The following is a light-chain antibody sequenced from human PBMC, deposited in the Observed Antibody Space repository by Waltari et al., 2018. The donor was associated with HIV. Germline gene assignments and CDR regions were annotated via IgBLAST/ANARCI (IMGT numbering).Light chain of an antibody. J-gene: IGLJ2*01. CDR1: NIGSKN. CDR3: QVWDSSTVV. V-gene: IGLV3-9*01. Sequence: YELTQPLSVSVALGQTAGIMCGGNNIGSKNVHWYQQKPGQAPVLVMYRDTNRPSGIPERFSGSNSDNTTTLTISRAQAGDEADYYCQVWDSSTVVFGGGTMLTVL. CDR2: RDT.